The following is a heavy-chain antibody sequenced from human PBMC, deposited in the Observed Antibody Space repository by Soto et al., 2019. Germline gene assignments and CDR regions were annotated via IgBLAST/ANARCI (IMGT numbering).Heavy chain of an antibody. CDR2: IYHSGST. CDR3: AREALTVTNNWFDP. D-gene: IGHD4-17*01. Sequence: TLSLTCAVSGGSISSGGYSWSWIRQPPGKGLEWIGYIYHSGSTYYNPSLKSRVTISVDRSKNQFSLKLSSVTAADTAVYYCAREALTVTNNWFDPWGQGTLVTVSS. CDR1: GGSISSGGYS. J-gene: IGHJ5*02. V-gene: IGHV4-30-2*01.